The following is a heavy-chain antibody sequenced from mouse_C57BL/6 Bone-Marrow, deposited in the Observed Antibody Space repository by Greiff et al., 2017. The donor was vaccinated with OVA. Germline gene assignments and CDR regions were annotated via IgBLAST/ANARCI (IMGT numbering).Heavy chain of an antibody. D-gene: IGHD1-1*01. CDR1: GYAFSSYW. CDR2: IYPGDGDT. J-gene: IGHJ4*01. V-gene: IGHV1-80*01. Sequence: QVHVKQSGAELVKPGASVKISCKASGYAFSSYWMNWVKQRPGKGLEWIGQIYPGDGDTNYNGKFKGKATLTADKSSSTAYMQLSSLTSEDSAVYFCARSGYYGSSYVKAMDYWGQGTSVTVSS. CDR3: ARSGYYGSSYVKAMDY.